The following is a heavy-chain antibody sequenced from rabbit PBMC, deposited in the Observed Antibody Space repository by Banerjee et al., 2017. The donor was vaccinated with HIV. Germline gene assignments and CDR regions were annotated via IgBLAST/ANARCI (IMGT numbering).Heavy chain of an antibody. V-gene: IGHV1S43*01. Sequence: QEQLEESGGGLVKPGASLTLTCTASGFTLSSRYWMCWVRQAPGKGLEWIACINTSSGNTVYATWAKGRLTISRSTSLNTVDLKMTSLTVADTATYFCARDLAGVIGWNFNLWGPGTLVTVS. CDR2: INTSSGNT. J-gene: IGHJ4*01. CDR3: ARDLAGVIGWNFNL. CDR1: GFTLSSRYW. D-gene: IGHD4-1*01.